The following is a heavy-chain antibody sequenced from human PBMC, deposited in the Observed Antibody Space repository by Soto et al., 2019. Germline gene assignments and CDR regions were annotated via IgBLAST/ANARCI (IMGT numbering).Heavy chain of an antibody. D-gene: IGHD6-13*01. CDR2: IYYSGST. J-gene: IGHJ4*02. CDR1: GGSIRSSSYY. CDR3: ARRIAAAGTTLDY. Sequence: PSETLSLTCTVSGGSIRSSSYYWGWIRQPPGKGLEWIGSIYYSGSTYYNPSLKSRVTISVDTSKNQFSLKLSSVTAADTAVYYCARRIAAAGTTLDYWGQGTLVTVSS. V-gene: IGHV4-39*01.